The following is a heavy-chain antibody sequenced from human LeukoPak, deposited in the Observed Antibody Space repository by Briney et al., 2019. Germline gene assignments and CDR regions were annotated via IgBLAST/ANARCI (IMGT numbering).Heavy chain of an antibody. CDR1: GFPFSSYW. Sequence: PGGSLRLSCVASGFPFSSYWMTWVRQAPGKGLEWVSAISNNGGYTYYADSVQGRFTISRDNSKSTPCLQMNSLRAEDTAVYYCAKQLGYCSDGSCYFPYWGQGTLVTVSS. D-gene: IGHD2-15*01. CDR2: ISNNGGYT. V-gene: IGHV3-23*01. CDR3: AKQLGYCSDGSCYFPY. J-gene: IGHJ4*02.